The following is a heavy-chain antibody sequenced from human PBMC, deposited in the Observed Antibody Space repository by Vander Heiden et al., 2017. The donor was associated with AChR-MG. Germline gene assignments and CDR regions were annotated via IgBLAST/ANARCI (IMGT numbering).Heavy chain of an antibody. Sequence: QVQLQQWGAGLLKPSATLSLTCAVYGGSFSGYYWSWIRQPPGKGLEWIGEINHSGSTNYNPSLKSRVTISVDTSKNQFSLKLSSVTAADTAVYYCARVKIFGWFDPWGQGTLVTVSS. CDR3: ARVKIFGWFDP. CDR1: GGSFSGYY. J-gene: IGHJ5*02. D-gene: IGHD2-15*01. CDR2: INHSGST. V-gene: IGHV4-34*01.